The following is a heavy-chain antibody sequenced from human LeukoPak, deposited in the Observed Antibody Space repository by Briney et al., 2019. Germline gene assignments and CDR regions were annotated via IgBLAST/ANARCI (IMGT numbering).Heavy chain of an antibody. D-gene: IGHD3-22*01. CDR3: ARGAYYYDRSGAFDY. CDR1: GFTFSSYE. Sequence: PGGSLRLSCAASGFTFSSYEMNWVRQAPGKGLEWVSYISSSGSTIYYADSVKGRFTISRDNAKNSLYLQMNSLRAEDTAVYYCARGAYYYDRSGAFDYWGQGTLVTVSS. V-gene: IGHV3-48*03. CDR2: ISSSGSTI. J-gene: IGHJ4*02.